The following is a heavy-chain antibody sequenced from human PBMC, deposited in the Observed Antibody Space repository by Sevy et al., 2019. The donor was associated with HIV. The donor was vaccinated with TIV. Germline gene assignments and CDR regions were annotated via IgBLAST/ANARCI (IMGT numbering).Heavy chain of an antibody. CDR2: IYYSGST. D-gene: IGHD5-12*01. Sequence: SETLSLTCTVSGGSVSSGSYYWSWIGQPPGKGLEWIGYIYYSGSTNYNPSLKSRVTISVDTSKNQFSLKLSSVTAADTAVYYCARVNGGYTLYYYYGMDVWGQGTTVTVSS. J-gene: IGHJ6*02. CDR1: GGSVSSGSYY. CDR3: ARVNGGYTLYYYYGMDV. V-gene: IGHV4-61*01.